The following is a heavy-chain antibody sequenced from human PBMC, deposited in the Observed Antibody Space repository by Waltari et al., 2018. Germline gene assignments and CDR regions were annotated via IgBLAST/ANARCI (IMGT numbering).Heavy chain of an antibody. CDR2: IHHSGST. V-gene: IGHV4-34*01. Sequence: QVQLQQWGPGLLKPSETLSLTCASYSGPLGEDYWIWVRQPPGKGLEWIGEIHHSGSTQYNPSLESRVTISIDTSKSQFSLTLRSVTAADTAIYYCARHRRRSNGIDYWGQGTLLTVSS. CDR1: SGPLGEDY. CDR3: ARHRRRSNGIDY. J-gene: IGHJ4*02. D-gene: IGHD1-1*01.